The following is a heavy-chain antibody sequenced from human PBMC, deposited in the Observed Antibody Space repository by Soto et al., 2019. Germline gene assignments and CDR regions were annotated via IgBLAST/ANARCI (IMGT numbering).Heavy chain of an antibody. J-gene: IGHJ4*02. V-gene: IGHV3-48*02. D-gene: IGHD3-22*01. CDR1: GFTFSTYT. Sequence: GGSLRLSCAASGFTFSTYTMNWVRQAPGKGLEWISYISSRGSPIYYADSVKGRFTISRDNAKNSLYLQMNSLRDEDTAVYYCATPPRYYYDGSGHHDDTDWGQGTLVTVSS. CDR2: ISSRGSPI. CDR3: ATPPRYYYDGSGHHDDTD.